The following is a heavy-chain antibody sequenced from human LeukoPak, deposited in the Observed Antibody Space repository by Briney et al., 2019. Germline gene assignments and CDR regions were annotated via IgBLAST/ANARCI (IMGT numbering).Heavy chain of an antibody. D-gene: IGHD3-10*01. CDR2: ISNRHNYT. CDR1: GFIFSNYN. V-gene: IGHV3-21*01. CDR3: ARDSSYYYGSGRPNWFDP. Sequence: GGSLRLSCAASGFIFSNYNMNWVRQAPGKGLEWVSFISNRHNYTYYADSVKGRFTISRDNAKNSLYLQMNSLRAEDTAVYYCARDSSYYYGSGRPNWFDPWGQGTLVTVSS. J-gene: IGHJ5*02.